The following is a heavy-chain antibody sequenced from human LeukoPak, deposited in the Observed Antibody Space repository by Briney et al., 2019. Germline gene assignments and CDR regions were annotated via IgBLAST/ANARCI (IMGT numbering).Heavy chain of an antibody. CDR1: GYTFTGYY. D-gene: IGHD3-10*01. Sequence: GASVTVSCKACGYTFTGYYMHWVRQAPGKGLEWMGWINPNRCGTNYAQKFQGRVTMTRDTSISTAYMELSRLRSDDTAVYYCARVREKGGIFTIWGQGTLVTVSS. CDR3: ARVREKGGIFTI. J-gene: IGHJ4*02. V-gene: IGHV1-2*02. CDR2: INPNRCGT.